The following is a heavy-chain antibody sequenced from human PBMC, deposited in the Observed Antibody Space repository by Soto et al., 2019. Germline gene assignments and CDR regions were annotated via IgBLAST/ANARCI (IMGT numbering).Heavy chain of an antibody. D-gene: IGHD3-10*01. J-gene: IGHJ4*02. V-gene: IGHV3-23*01. Sequence: EVQWLESGGGLVQPGGSLRISCIGSGFTFSSNAMSCVRQAPGKGLEWVAAISGSGGTTYYADSVQGRFAVSRDKSNNTLYLKMKSLRAEDTAVYYCAKQRAGFGSGSDTYYFDYWGQGTLVTVSS. CDR3: AKQRAGFGSGSDTYYFDY. CDR2: ISGSGGTT. CDR1: GFTFSSNA.